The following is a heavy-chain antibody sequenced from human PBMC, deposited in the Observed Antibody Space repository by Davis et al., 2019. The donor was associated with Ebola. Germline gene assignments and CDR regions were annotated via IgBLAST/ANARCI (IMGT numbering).Heavy chain of an antibody. Sequence: GESLKISCAASGFTLSGYDMNWVRQAPGKGLQWVAVIWDDGSNKYYADSVKGRFTISRDNSKNTLYLQMNSLRAEDTAVYYCAKSARGWYLDYWGQGTLVTVSS. CDR3: AKSARGWYLDY. CDR1: GFTLSGYD. J-gene: IGHJ4*02. V-gene: IGHV3-33*06. CDR2: IWDDGSNK. D-gene: IGHD6-19*01.